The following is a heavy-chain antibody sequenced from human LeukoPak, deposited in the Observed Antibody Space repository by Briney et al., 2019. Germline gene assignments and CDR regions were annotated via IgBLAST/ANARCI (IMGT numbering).Heavy chain of an antibody. CDR1: GYTFTSYG. Sequence: ASVRVSCTASGYTFTSYGISWVRQAPGQGLEWMGWISACNGNTYYAQKLQGRVTMTRDTSTSTAYMELRSLRSDDTAVYYCARDRRDYDFWSGYYWNYYYYMDVWGKGTTVTVSS. J-gene: IGHJ6*03. CDR3: ARDRRDYDFWSGYYWNYYYYMDV. D-gene: IGHD3-3*01. V-gene: IGHV1-18*01. CDR2: ISACNGNT.